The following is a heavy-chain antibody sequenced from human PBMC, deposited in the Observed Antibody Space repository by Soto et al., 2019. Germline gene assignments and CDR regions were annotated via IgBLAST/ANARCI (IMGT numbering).Heavy chain of an antibody. CDR2: ISYDGSNK. CDR1: ELTFSSYG. V-gene: IGHV3-30*18. D-gene: IGHD3-3*01. J-gene: IGHJ4*02. CDR3: AKETKYDFWSCSSDY. Sequence: PVGSLGLYRGASELTFSSYGMYWVRQAPGKGLEWVAVISYDGSNKYYADSVKGRFTISRDNSKNTLYLQMNSLRAEDTAVYYCAKETKYDFWSCSSDYWGQGTLVNVSS.